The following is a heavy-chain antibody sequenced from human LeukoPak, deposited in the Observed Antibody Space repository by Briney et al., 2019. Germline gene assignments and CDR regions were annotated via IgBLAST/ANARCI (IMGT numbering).Heavy chain of an antibody. D-gene: IGHD1-20*01. CDR1: GGSISSYH. Sequence: SETLSLTCTVSGGSISSYHWSWIRQPPGKGLEWIGYIYYSGSTNYNPSLKSRVTISVDTSKNQFSLKLSSVTAADTAVYYCARRYRNWNDEDDAFDIWGQGTMVTVSS. J-gene: IGHJ3*02. CDR3: ARRYRNWNDEDDAFDI. V-gene: IGHV4-59*08. CDR2: IYYSGST.